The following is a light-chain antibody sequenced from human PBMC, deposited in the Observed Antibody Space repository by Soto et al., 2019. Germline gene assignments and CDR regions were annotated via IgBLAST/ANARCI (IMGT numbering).Light chain of an antibody. Sequence: EIVLTQPPGTLSLSPGERATLSCRASQSVNSGNLAWYQQKPGQAPRLLIYAASSRATDIPDRFTGSGSGTDFTLTITRLEPADFAVYYCQQYGSSPPYTFGQGTKLEIK. CDR1: QSVNSGN. V-gene: IGKV3-20*01. CDR2: AAS. CDR3: QQYGSSPPYT. J-gene: IGKJ2*01.